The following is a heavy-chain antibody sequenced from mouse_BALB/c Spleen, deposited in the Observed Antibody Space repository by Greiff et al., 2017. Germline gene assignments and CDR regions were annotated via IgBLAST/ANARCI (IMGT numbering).Heavy chain of an antibody. CDR3: ASGVRRRGGMDY. Sequence: EVQLVESGGGLVQPGGSRKLSCAASGFTFSSFGMHWVRQAPEKGLEWVAYISSGSSTSYYADTVKGRFTISRDNPKNTLFLQMTSLRSEDTAMYDCASGVRRRGGMDYWGQGTSVTVSS. CDR2: ISSGSSTS. CDR1: GFTFSSFG. J-gene: IGHJ4*01. D-gene: IGHD2-14*01. V-gene: IGHV5-17*02.